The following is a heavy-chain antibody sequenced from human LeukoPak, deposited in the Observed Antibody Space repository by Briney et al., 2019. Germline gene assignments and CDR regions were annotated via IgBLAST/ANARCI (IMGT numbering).Heavy chain of an antibody. CDR3: ASGQWLVLNY. V-gene: IGHV3-7*03. CDR2: IKQDGSEK. J-gene: IGHJ4*02. CDR1: GFTFSSYW. Sequence: PGGSLRLSCAASGFTFSSYWMSWVRQAPGKGLEWVANIKQDGSEKYVDSVKGRFTISRGNAKNSLYLQMNSLRAEDTAVYYCASGQWLVLNYWGQGTLVTVSS. D-gene: IGHD6-19*01.